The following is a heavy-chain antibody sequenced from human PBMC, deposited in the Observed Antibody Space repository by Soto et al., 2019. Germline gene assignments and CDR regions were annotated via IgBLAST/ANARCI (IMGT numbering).Heavy chain of an antibody. J-gene: IGHJ6*02. CDR1: GFTFSSYS. Sequence: GGSLRLSCAASGFTFSSYSMNWVRQAPGKGLEWVSSISSSSSYIYYANSVKGRFTISRDNAKNSLYLQMNSLRAEDTAVYYCASSADTAMVIVNYSYGMDVCGQGTTVTVPS. CDR3: ASSADTAMVIVNYSYGMDV. D-gene: IGHD5-18*01. V-gene: IGHV3-21*01. CDR2: ISSSSSYI.